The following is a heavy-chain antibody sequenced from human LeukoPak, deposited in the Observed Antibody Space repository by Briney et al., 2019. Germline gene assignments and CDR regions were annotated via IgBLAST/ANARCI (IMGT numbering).Heavy chain of an antibody. D-gene: IGHD3-3*01. Sequence: SETLSLTCAVYGGSFSGYYWSWIRQPPGKGLEWIGEIDHSGSTNYNPSLKSRVTISVDTSKNQFSLKLSSVTAADTAVYYCARAFPYYDFWSGYRTNWFDPWGQGTLVTVSS. V-gene: IGHV4-34*01. CDR2: IDHSGST. CDR1: GGSFSGYY. J-gene: IGHJ5*02. CDR3: ARAFPYYDFWSGYRTNWFDP.